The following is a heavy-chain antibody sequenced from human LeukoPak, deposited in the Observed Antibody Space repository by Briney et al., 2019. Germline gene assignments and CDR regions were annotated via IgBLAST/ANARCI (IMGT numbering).Heavy chain of an antibody. J-gene: IGHJ4*02. Sequence: SETLSLTCTVSGGSMSSYHWSWIRQPPGKGLEWIGYIYYSGSTNYNPSLKSRVTISVDTSKNQFSLKLSSVTAADTAVYYCARHDSGAYPLDYWGQGTLVTVSS. CDR2: IYYSGST. V-gene: IGHV4-59*08. CDR1: GGSMSSYH. D-gene: IGHD3-22*01. CDR3: ARHDSGAYPLDY.